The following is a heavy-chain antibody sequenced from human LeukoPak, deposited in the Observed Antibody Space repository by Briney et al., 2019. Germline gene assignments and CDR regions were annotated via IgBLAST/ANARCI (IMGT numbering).Heavy chain of an antibody. D-gene: IGHD5-12*01. Sequence: ASVKVSCKASGYTFTSYGISWVRQAPGQGLELMGWISAYNGNTNYAQKLQGRVTMTTDTSTSTAYMELRSLGSDDTAVYYCASNEATLDAFDIWGQGTMVTVSS. CDR1: GYTFTSYG. CDR2: ISAYNGNT. V-gene: IGHV1-18*01. CDR3: ASNEATLDAFDI. J-gene: IGHJ3*02.